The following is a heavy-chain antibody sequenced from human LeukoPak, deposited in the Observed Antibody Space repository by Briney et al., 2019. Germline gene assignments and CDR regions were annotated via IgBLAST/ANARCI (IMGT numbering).Heavy chain of an antibody. CDR3: ARGGAGDYYGSGSYSHFDY. J-gene: IGHJ4*02. V-gene: IGHV1-69*01. CDR1: GGTFSSYA. CDR2: IIPIFGTA. Sequence: SVKVSCKASGGTFSSYAISWVRQAPGQGLEWMGGIIPIFGTANYAQKFQGRVTITADESTSTAYMELSSLRSEDTAVYYCARGGAGDYYGSGSYSHFDYWGQGTLVTVSS. D-gene: IGHD3-10*01.